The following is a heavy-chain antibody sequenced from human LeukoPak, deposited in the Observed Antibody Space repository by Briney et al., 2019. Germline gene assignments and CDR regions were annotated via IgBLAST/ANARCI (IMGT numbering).Heavy chain of an antibody. CDR3: ARLPAPGCSSTSCYAHDAFDI. J-gene: IGHJ3*02. D-gene: IGHD2-2*01. V-gene: IGHV4-34*01. CDR2: INHSGST. CDR1: GGSFSGHY. Sequence: SEILSLTCAVYGGSFSGHYWTWIRQPPGKGLEWIGEINHSGSTNYHPSLKSRVTISVDTSKNQFSLNLSSVTAADTAVYYCARLPAPGCSSTSCYAHDAFDIWGQGTMVTVSS.